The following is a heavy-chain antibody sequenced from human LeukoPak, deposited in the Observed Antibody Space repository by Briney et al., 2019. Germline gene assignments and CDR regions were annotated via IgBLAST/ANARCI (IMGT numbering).Heavy chain of an antibody. CDR2: INPNSGGT. Sequence: ASVKVSCKASGYTFTGYYMHWVRQAPGQGLEWMGWINPNSGGTNYAQKFQGRVTMTRDTSISTAYMELSRLRSDDTAVYYCARRGAYCSSTSCSNWFDPWGQGTLVTVSS. CDR3: ARRGAYCSSTSCSNWFDP. CDR1: GYTFTGYY. D-gene: IGHD2-2*01. J-gene: IGHJ5*02. V-gene: IGHV1-2*02.